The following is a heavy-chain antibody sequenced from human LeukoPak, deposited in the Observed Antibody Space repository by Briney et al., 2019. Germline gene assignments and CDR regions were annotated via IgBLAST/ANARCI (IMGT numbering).Heavy chain of an antibody. Sequence: GVSVRLSCVASGFICSSFEMAWVRQAPGKGLVWVAYIDSSGSTKYFDDSVRGRFSISRYHAKNSLSLQMNSRRAEDTGVYSCARGVSRNSGNYPYSCYMDVWGSGITVTVSS. D-gene: IGHD1-26*01. J-gene: IGHJ6*03. CDR2: IDSSGSTK. V-gene: IGHV3-48*03. CDR1: GFICSSFE. CDR3: ARGVSRNSGNYPYSCYMDV.